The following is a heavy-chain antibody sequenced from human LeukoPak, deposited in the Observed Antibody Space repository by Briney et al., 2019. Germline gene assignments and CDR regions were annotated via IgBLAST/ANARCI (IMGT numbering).Heavy chain of an antibody. J-gene: IGHJ4*02. CDR2: ISGSGGTT. Sequence: GGSLRLSCAASGFTFSSYAMSWVRQAPGKGLEWVSAISGSGGTTYYADSAKGRFTISRDNSKNTLYLQMNSLRAEDTAVYYCAKSGVFTIEGNWGQGTLVTVSS. CDR3: AKSGVFTIEGN. V-gene: IGHV3-23*01. D-gene: IGHD1-26*01. CDR1: GFTFSSYA.